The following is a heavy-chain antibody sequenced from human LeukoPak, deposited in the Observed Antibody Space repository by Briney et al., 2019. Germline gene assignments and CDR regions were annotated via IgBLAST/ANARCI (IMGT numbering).Heavy chain of an antibody. CDR3: TTDGITMARGVIIKRFDP. V-gene: IGHV3-15*01. Sequence: KPGGSLRLSCAASGFTFSNAWMSWVRQAPGKGLEWVGRIKSKTDGGTTDYAAPVKGRFTISRDDSKNTLYLQMNSLKTEDTAVYYCTTDGITMARGVIIKRFDPWGQGTLVTVSS. CDR2: IKSKTDGGTT. D-gene: IGHD3-10*01. J-gene: IGHJ5*02. CDR1: GFTFSNAW.